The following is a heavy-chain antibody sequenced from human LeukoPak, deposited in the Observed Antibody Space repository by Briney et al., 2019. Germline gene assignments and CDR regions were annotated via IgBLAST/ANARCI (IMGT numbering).Heavy chain of an antibody. Sequence: PGRSLRLSCAASGFTFSSYWMHWVRQAPGKGLVWVSRINSDGSSTSYADSVKGRFTISRDNAKNTLYLQMNSLRAEDTAVYYCARPQLYYGDYGEPWFDPWGQGTLVTVSS. CDR3: ARPQLYYGDYGEPWFDP. J-gene: IGHJ5*02. CDR2: INSDGSST. D-gene: IGHD4-17*01. CDR1: GFTFSSYW. V-gene: IGHV3-74*01.